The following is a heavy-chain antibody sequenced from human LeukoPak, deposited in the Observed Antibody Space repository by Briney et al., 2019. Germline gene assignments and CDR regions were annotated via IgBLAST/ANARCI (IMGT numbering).Heavy chain of an antibody. V-gene: IGHV3-53*01. D-gene: IGHD3-10*01. CDR2: IYSGGST. CDR3: ARALLWFGELFDYGMDV. CDR1: GFTVSSNY. Sequence: GGSLRLSCAASGFTVSSNYMSWVRQAPGKGLEWVSVIYSGGSTYYADSVKGRFTITRDNSKNTLYLQMNSLRAEDTAVYYCARALLWFGELFDYGMDVWGKGTTVTVSS. J-gene: IGHJ6*04.